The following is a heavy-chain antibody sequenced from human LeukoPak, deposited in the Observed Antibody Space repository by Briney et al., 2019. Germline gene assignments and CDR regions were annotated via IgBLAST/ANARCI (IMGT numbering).Heavy chain of an antibody. CDR1: GFTFSSYG. CDR2: MRYDGSNK. D-gene: IGHD3-10*01. CDR3: AKDGSLWFGEHYWYFDL. V-gene: IGHV3-30*02. Sequence: PGGSLRLSCAASGFTFSSYGMHWVRQAPGKGLEWVAFMRYDGSNKYYADSVKGRFTISRDNSKNTLYLQMNSLRAEDTAVYYCAKDGSLWFGEHYWYFDLWGRGTLVTVSS. J-gene: IGHJ2*01.